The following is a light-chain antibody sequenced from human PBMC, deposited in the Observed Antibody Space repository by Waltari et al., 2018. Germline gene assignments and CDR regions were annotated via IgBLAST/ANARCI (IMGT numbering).Light chain of an antibody. CDR2: GKD. J-gene: IGLJ3*02. CDR3: SSRNGRANQVV. Sequence: SSELTQDPAVSVALGPTVRFTCQGDSLRTSYASWYQLKPGQAPVLVIDGKDKRPSGIPDRISGYSSGTTSSLTITGAQAEDEADYYCSSRNGRANQVVFAGGTKVTVL. V-gene: IGLV3-19*01. CDR1: SLRTSY.